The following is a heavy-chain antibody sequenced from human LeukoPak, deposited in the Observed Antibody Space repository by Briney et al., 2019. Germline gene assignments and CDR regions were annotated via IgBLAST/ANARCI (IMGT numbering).Heavy chain of an antibody. Sequence: SETLSLTCTVSGGSISSYYWSWIRQPPGKGLEWIGYIYYSGSTNYNPSLKSRVTISVDTSKNQFSLKLSSVTAADTAVYYCARHSTGFGCSSTSCYTGDWFDPWGQGTLVTVSS. CDR3: ARHSTGFGCSSTSCYTGDWFDP. V-gene: IGHV4-59*08. D-gene: IGHD2-2*02. J-gene: IGHJ5*02. CDR2: IYYSGST. CDR1: GGSISSYY.